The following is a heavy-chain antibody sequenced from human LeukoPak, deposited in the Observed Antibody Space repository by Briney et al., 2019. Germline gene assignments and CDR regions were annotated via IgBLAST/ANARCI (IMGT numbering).Heavy chain of an antibody. Sequence: PSETLSLTCTVSGGSISSYYWSWIRQPPGKGLEWIGYTYYSGSTFYNPSLKSRVTISVDTSKNQLSLRLSSVTAADTAVYYCARHGSTDYFDYWGQGTLVTVSS. CDR2: TYYSGST. CDR3: ARHGSTDYFDY. J-gene: IGHJ4*02. D-gene: IGHD2-2*03. CDR1: GGSISSYY. V-gene: IGHV4-59*08.